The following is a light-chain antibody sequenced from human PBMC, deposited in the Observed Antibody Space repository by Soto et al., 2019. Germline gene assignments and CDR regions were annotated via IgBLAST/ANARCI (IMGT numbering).Light chain of an antibody. CDR2: DVS. V-gene: IGLV2-14*01. Sequence: QSALTQPASVSGSPGQSITISCTGTSSDVGGYNYVSWYQQHPGKAPKLMIYDVSNRPPGVSNHFSGSKSGNTASLTISGLQAEDEADYFCSSYTSSSTLYVFGTGTKVTVL. CDR3: SSYTSSSTLYV. J-gene: IGLJ1*01. CDR1: SSDVGGYNY.